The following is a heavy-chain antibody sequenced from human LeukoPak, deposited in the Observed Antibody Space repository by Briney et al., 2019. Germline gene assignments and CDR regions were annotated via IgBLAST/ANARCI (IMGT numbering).Heavy chain of an antibody. Sequence: RGSLRLSCAASGFTFSSYGMRWVRQAPGKGLEWVSAISGSGGSTYYADSVKGRFTISRDNSKNTLYLQMHSLRAEDTAVYCAKESLRVVPSATFDYWGQGTLVTVSS. CDR3: AKESLRVVPSATFDY. V-gene: IGHV3-23*01. CDR1: GFTFSSYG. J-gene: IGHJ4*02. D-gene: IGHD2-2*01. CDR2: ISGSGGST.